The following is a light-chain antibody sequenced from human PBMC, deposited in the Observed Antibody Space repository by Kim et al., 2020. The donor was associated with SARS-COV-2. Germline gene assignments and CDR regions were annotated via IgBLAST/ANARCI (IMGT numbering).Light chain of an antibody. CDR2: DVS. CDR3: CSYAGSSWV. J-gene: IGLJ3*02. Sequence: VAIAVTGPSSDVGGYTYVSWYQQHPGKAPKFMIYDVSKRPSGVPDRFSGSKSGNTASLTISGLQAEDEADYYCCSYAGSSWVFGGGTQLTVL. V-gene: IGLV2-11*03. CDR1: SSDVGGYTY.